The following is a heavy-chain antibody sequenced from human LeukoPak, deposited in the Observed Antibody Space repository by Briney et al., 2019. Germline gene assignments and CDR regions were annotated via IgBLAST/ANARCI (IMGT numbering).Heavy chain of an antibody. Sequence: GGSLRLSCAASGFTFSSYSMNWVRQARGKGVEWVSSISSSSSYIYYEDSVKGRFTISRDNAKNSLYLQMNSLRAEDTAVYYCARDTYYYDSSGYPDWGQGTLVSVSS. D-gene: IGHD3-22*01. CDR2: ISSSSSYI. CDR1: GFTFSSYS. J-gene: IGHJ4*02. V-gene: IGHV3-21*01. CDR3: ARDTYYYDSSGYPD.